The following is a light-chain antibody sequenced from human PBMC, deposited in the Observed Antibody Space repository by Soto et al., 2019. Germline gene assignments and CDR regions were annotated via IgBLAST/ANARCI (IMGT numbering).Light chain of an antibody. CDR2: DVS. CDR1: SSDVGGYNY. CDR3: CSYASSGTLV. Sequence: QSVLTQPASVSGSPGQSITISCTGTSSDVGGYNYVSWYQQHPGKAPKLMIYDVSNRPSGVSNRFSGSESGNTASLTISGLQAEDEADYYCCSYASSGTLVFGTGTKLTVL. V-gene: IGLV2-14*01. J-gene: IGLJ1*01.